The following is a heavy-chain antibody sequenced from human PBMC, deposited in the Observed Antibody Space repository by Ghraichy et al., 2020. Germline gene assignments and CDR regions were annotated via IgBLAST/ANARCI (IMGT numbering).Heavy chain of an antibody. CDR2: MNPNSGNT. Sequence: ASVKVSCKASGYTFTSYDINWVRQATGQGLEWMGWMNPNSGNTGYAQKFQGRVTMTRNTSISTAYMELSSLRSEDTAVYYCARGQNPETYYDFWSGYSPPHRFGMDVWGQGTTVTISS. V-gene: IGHV1-8*01. D-gene: IGHD3-3*01. CDR3: ARGQNPETYYDFWSGYSPPHRFGMDV. CDR1: GYTFTSYD. J-gene: IGHJ6*02.